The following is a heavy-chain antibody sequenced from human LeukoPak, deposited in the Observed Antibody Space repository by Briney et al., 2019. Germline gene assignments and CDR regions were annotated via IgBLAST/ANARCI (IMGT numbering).Heavy chain of an antibody. J-gene: IGHJ5*02. Sequence: ASVKVSCKASGYTFSSYGISWVRQAPGQGLEWMGWISAYNGDTHYAQKFQGRVTMTTDTSTSTAYMELRSLRSDDTAVYYCARDGGYDFWSGYNWFDPWGQGTLVTVSS. CDR3: ARDGGYDFWSGYNWFDP. V-gene: IGHV1-18*01. D-gene: IGHD3-3*01. CDR2: ISAYNGDT. CDR1: GYTFSSYG.